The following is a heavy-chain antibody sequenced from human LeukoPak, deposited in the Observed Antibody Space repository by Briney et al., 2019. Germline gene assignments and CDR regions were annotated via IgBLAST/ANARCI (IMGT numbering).Heavy chain of an antibody. CDR2: IYYSGST. CDR1: GGSISSYY. D-gene: IGHD2-15*01. CDR3: ARSVEGYCSGGSCYSYYYYMDV. Sequence: SETLSLTCTVSGGSISSYYWSWIRQPPGKGLEWIGYIYYSGSTNYNPSLKSRVTISVDTSKNQFSLKLSSVTAADTAVYYCARSVEGYCSGGSCYSYYYYMDVWGKGTTVTV. V-gene: IGHV4-59*01. J-gene: IGHJ6*03.